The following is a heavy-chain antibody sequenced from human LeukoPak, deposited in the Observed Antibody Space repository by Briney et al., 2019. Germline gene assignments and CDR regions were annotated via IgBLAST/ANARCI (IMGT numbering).Heavy chain of an antibody. Sequence: ASVKVSCKASGYTFTSYDINWVRQATGQGLEWMGWMNPNSGNTGYAQKFQGRVTMTRNTSISTDYMELSSLRSEDTAVYYCARPNSVLRFLEWPEGGYYYYYMDVWGKGTTVTVSS. D-gene: IGHD3-3*01. V-gene: IGHV1-8*01. CDR2: MNPNSGNT. CDR1: GYTFTSYD. J-gene: IGHJ6*03. CDR3: ARPNSVLRFLEWPEGGYYYYYMDV.